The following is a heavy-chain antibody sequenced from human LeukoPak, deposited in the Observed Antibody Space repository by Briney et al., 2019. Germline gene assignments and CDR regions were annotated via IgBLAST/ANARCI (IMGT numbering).Heavy chain of an antibody. D-gene: IGHD6-13*01. V-gene: IGHV1-18*01. CDR2: ISAYNGNT. J-gene: IGHJ4*02. CDR1: GYTFTSYG. Sequence: ASVKVSCKASGYTFTSYGISWVRQAPGQGLEWMGWISAYNGNTNYAQKLQGRVTMTRNTSISTAYMELSSLRSEDTAVYYCARGSSSWELDYWGQGTLVTVSS. CDR3: ARGSSSWELDY.